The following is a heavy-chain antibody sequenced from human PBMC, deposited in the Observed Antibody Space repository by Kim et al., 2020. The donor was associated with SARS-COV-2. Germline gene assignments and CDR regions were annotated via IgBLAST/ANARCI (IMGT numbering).Heavy chain of an antibody. D-gene: IGHD6-19*01. CDR3: AREAVAGSFDS. CDR2: NT. V-gene: IGHV1-3*01. J-gene: IGHJ4*02. Sequence: NTRYSQKFQGHVSITSDKSATTAYLELSGLISEDTAVYYCAREAVAGSFDSWGQGSLVTVSS.